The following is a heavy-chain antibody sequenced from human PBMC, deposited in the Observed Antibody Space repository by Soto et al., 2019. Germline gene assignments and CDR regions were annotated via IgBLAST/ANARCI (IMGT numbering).Heavy chain of an antibody. D-gene: IGHD6-13*01. CDR1: GGSFSGYY. V-gene: IGHV4-34*01. CDR2: INHSGST. J-gene: IGHJ5*02. CDR3: ARGCIAAAGTSWFDP. Sequence: SETLSLTCAVYGGSFSGYYWSWVRQPPGKGLEWIGEINHSGSTNYNPSLKSRVTISVDTSKNQFSLKLSSVTAADTAVYYCARGCIAAAGTSWFDPWGQGTLVTVSS.